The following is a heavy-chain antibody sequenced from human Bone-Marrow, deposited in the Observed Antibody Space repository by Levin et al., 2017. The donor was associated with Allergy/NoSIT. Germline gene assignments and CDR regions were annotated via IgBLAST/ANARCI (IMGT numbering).Heavy chain of an antibody. D-gene: IGHD6-19*01. Sequence: GGSLRLSCEASGFIFGNYGMHWVRQAPGKGLEWVAGISYNGGQKNYLDSVKGRFTISRDNSKNTLVLQMTRLTGEDTAVYHCARDFRQQWLVAYHLDLWGQGNLVTVSS. CDR1: GFIFGNYG. CDR3: ARDFRQQWLVAYHLDL. J-gene: IGHJ4*02. CDR2: ISYNGGQK. V-gene: IGHV3-30*03.